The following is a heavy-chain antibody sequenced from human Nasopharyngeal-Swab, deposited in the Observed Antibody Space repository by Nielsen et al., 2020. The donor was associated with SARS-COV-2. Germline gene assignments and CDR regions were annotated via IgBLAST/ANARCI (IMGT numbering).Heavy chain of an antibody. CDR2: ISGSGGST. D-gene: IGHD5-18*01. CDR3: AKLSGYSYGWDY. CDR1: GFTFGSYA. Sequence: GESLKISCAASGFTFGSYAMSWVRQAPGKGLEWVSAISGSGGSTYYADSVKGRFTISRDNSKNTLYLQMNSLRAEDTAVYYCAKLSGYSYGWDYWGQGTLVTVSS. V-gene: IGHV3-23*01. J-gene: IGHJ4*02.